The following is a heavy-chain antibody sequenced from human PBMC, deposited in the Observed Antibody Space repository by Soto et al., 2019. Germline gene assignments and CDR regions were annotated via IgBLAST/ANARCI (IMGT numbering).Heavy chain of an antibody. V-gene: IGHV5-51*01. CDR2: IYPGDSDT. CDR3: ARRAPYGGYVDY. CDR1: GYSFTSCW. Sequence: RGESLKISCKGSGYSFTSCWIGWVRQMPGKGLEWMGIIYPGDSDTRYRPSFQGQVTISADKSIDTAYLQWSSLKASDTAMYYCARRAPYGGYVDYWGQGALVTVSS. D-gene: IGHD4-17*01. J-gene: IGHJ4*02.